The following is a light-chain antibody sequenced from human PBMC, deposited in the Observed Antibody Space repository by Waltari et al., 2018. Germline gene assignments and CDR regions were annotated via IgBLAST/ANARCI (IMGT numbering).Light chain of an antibody. CDR3: HQYNTLPLT. CDR1: ESVKNN. V-gene: IGKV1-5*03. Sequence: DVQLIHSPSTLSASVGDRVTITCRASESVKNNLAWYQHQPVKAPKVLVHKASRLESGVAARFSGSGYGTEFTLTISSLEPDDFATYYCHQYNTLPLTFGGGTKVEIK. J-gene: IGKJ4*01. CDR2: KAS.